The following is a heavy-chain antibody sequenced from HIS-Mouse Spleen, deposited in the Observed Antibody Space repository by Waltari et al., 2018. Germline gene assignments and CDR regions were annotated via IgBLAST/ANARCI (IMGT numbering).Heavy chain of an antibody. CDR2: IYYSGST. V-gene: IGHV4-39*07. Sequence: QLQLQESGPGLVKPSETLSLTCTVSGGSISSSSYYWGWIRQPPGKGLEWMGSIYYSGSTYYNPSLKSPVTISVDTSKNPFSLKLSSVTAADTAVNYCAREIPYSSSWYDWYFDLWGRGTLVTVSS. J-gene: IGHJ2*01. CDR3: AREIPYSSSWYDWYFDL. D-gene: IGHD6-13*01. CDR1: GGSISSSSYY.